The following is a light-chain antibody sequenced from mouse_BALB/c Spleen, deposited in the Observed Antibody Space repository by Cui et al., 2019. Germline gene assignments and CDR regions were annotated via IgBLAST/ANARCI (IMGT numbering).Light chain of an antibody. Sequence: DIQMTQSPASQSASLGESVTITCLASHTIGTWLAWYQQKPGKSPQLLIYAATSLADGVPERFSGSGSGTKFSFKISRLEAEDFVGYYCQQHYSNPDTFGGGTKLEIK. V-gene: IGKV12-98*01. CDR2: AAT. CDR1: HTIGTW. CDR3: QQHYSNPDT. J-gene: IGKJ2*01.